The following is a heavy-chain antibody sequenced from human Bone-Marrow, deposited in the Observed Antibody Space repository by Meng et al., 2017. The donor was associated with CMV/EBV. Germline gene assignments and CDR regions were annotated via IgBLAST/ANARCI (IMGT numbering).Heavy chain of an antibody. D-gene: IGHD3-3*01. Sequence: GSLRLSCTVSGGSISSSSYYWGWIRQPPGKGLEWIGSIYYSGSTYYNPSLKSRVTISVDTSKNQFSLKLSSVTAADTAVYYCARGRMSITIFGVVINWFDPWGQGTLVTVSS. J-gene: IGHJ5*02. CDR1: GGSISSSSYY. CDR3: ARGRMSITIFGVVINWFDP. V-gene: IGHV4-39*01. CDR2: IYYSGST.